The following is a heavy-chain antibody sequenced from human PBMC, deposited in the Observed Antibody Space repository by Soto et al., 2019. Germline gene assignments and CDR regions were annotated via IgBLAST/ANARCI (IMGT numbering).Heavy chain of an antibody. J-gene: IGHJ6*02. CDR3: ARGVAYYDILTGYYYYYGMDV. V-gene: IGHV4-30-4*01. CDR1: GGSISSGDYY. D-gene: IGHD3-9*01. CDR2: IYYSGST. Sequence: SETLSLTCTVSGGSISSGDYYWSWIRQPPGKGQEWIGYIYYSGSTYYNPSLRSRVTISVDTSKNQSSLKLSSVTAADTAVYYCARGVAYYDILTGYYYYYGMDVWGQGTTVTVSS.